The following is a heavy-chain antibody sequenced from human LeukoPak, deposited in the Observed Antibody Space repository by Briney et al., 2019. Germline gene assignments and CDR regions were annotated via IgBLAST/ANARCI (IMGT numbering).Heavy chain of an antibody. J-gene: IGHJ4*02. D-gene: IGHD3-22*01. CDR3: TTGPSFGYEW. Sequence: GGALRLSCAASGMTFSNHWMHWVRQAPGKGLVWVSLIKTDGRTTIYADSVKGRFTISRDDGKSTLYLQMNSLRAEDTAIYYCTTGPSFGYEWWGQGTVVTVSS. V-gene: IGHV3-74*01. CDR1: GMTFSNHW. CDR2: IKTDGRTT.